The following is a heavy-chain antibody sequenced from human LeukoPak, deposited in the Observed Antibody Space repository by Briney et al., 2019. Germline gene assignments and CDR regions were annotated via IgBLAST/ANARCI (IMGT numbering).Heavy chain of an antibody. Sequence: PSETLSLTCTVSGGSISSYYWSWIRQPAGKGLEWIGRIYTSGSTNYNPSLKSRVTISVDTSKNQFSLKLSSVTAADTAVYYCASTYYDFWSGSQGDFDYWGQGTLVTVSS. V-gene: IGHV4-4*07. CDR2: IYTSGST. J-gene: IGHJ4*02. CDR3: ASTYYDFWSGSQGDFDY. CDR1: GGSISSYY. D-gene: IGHD3-3*01.